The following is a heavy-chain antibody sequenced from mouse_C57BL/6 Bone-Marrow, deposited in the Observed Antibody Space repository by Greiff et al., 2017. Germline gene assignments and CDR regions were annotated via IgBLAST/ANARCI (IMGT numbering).Heavy chain of an antibody. Sequence: DVHLVESGEGLVKPGGSLKLSCAASGFTFSSYAMSWVRQTPEKRLEWVAYISSGGDYIYYADTVKGRFTISRDNARNTLYLQMSSLKSEDTAMYYCTRGGSTVVGYFDVWGTGTTVTVSS. CDR1: GFTFSSYA. CDR3: TRGGSTVVGYFDV. D-gene: IGHD1-1*01. J-gene: IGHJ1*03. V-gene: IGHV5-9-1*02. CDR2: ISSGGDYI.